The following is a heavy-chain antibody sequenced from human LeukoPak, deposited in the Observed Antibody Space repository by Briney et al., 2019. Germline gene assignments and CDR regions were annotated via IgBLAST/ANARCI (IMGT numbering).Heavy chain of an antibody. CDR1: GFTLSNAW. V-gene: IGHV3-15*01. CDR3: TTGGSFDWLITRLDY. J-gene: IGHJ4*02. D-gene: IGHD3-9*01. Sequence: GGSLRLSCAASGFTLSNAWMSWVRQAPGKGLEWVGRIKSKTDGGTTDYAAPVKGRFTISRDDSKNTLYLQMNSLKTEDTAVYYCTTGGSFDWLITRLDYWGQGTLVTVSS. CDR2: IKSKTDGGTT.